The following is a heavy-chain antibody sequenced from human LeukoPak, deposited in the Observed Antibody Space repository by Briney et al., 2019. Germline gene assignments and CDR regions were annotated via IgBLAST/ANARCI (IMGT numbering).Heavy chain of an antibody. J-gene: IGHJ4*02. D-gene: IGHD5-18*01. Sequence: PGGSLRLSCAASGFTFSSYSMNWVRQAPGKGLEWVAVIWYDGSNKYYADSVKGRFTISRDNSKNTLYLQMNSLRVEDTAVYYCAKDSDTATVVDYWGQGTLVTVSS. CDR2: IWYDGSNK. CDR1: GFTFSSYS. V-gene: IGHV3-33*06. CDR3: AKDSDTATVVDY.